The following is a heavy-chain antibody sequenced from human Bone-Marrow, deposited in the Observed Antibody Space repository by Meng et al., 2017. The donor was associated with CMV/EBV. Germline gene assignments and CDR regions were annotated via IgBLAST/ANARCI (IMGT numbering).Heavy chain of an antibody. Sequence: GESLKISCAASGFTFSNAWMSWVRQAPGKGLEWVAFIGSNGSNKKHVDSVKGRFTISRDNSKSTLYLQMNSLRPEDTAVYYCAKDGVDFTDYVRYLALWGRGTLVTVSS. CDR1: GFTFSNAW. V-gene: IGHV3-30*02. D-gene: IGHD4-17*01. CDR2: IGSNGSNK. CDR3: AKDGVDFTDYVRYLAL. J-gene: IGHJ2*01.